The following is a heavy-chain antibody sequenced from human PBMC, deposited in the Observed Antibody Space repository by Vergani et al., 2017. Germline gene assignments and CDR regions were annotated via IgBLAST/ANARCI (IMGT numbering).Heavy chain of an antibody. V-gene: IGHV1-69*04. CDR3: SKQLWELYYYYGMDV. J-gene: IGHJ6*02. D-gene: IGHD5-18*01. CDR1: GGTFSSYA. CDR2: IIPILGIA. Sequence: QVQLVQSGAEVKKPGASVKVSCKASGGTFSSYAITWVRQAPGQGLEWMGRIIPILGIANYAQKFQGRVTITADKSTSTAYMELSSLRSEDTAVYYCSKQLWELYYYYGMDVWGQGTTVTVSS.